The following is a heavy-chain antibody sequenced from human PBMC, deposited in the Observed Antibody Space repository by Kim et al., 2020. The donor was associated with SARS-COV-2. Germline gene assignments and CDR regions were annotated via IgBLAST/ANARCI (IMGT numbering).Heavy chain of an antibody. D-gene: IGHD4-4*01. CDR3: ARDPVVDAYSFFYY. Sequence: GGSLILSCAASGLTVSSNHMAWIRQAPGKGLEWVSVIFRGGSTYYAASVQGRFTISRDYSKYTLSLQMNSLRAEDTAIYYCARDPVVDAYSFFYYCGQGT. J-gene: IGHJ4*02. CDR2: IFRGGST. V-gene: IGHV3-53*01. CDR1: GLTVSSNH.